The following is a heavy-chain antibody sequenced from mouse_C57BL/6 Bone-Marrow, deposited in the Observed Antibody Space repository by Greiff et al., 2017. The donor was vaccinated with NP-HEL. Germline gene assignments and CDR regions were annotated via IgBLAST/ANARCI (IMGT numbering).Heavy chain of an antibody. V-gene: IGHV1-50*01. D-gene: IGHD1-1*01. CDR3: ASSYYGSSYYYAMDY. J-gene: IGHJ4*01. Sequence: QVQLQQPGAELVKPGASVKLSCKASGYTFTSYWMQWVKQRPGQGLEWIGEIDPSDSYTNYNQKFKGKATLTVDTSSSTAYMQLSSLTSEDSAVDYCASSYYGSSYYYAMDYWGQGTSFTVSS. CDR2: IDPSDSYT. CDR1: GYTFTSYW.